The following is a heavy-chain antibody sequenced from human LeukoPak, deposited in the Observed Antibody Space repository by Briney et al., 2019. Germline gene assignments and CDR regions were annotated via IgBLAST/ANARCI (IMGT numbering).Heavy chain of an antibody. CDR3: ARDTATGLDV. D-gene: IGHD2-21*02. Sequence: PGGSLRLSCAASGFTFSSYWMHWVRQALGKGLVWVSRINSDGSSTNQADSVKGRFTISRDNAKKALYLQMNSLRVEDTAVYFCARDTATGLDVWGQGTTVTVSS. J-gene: IGHJ6*02. CDR1: GFTFSSYW. CDR2: INSDGSST. V-gene: IGHV3-74*01.